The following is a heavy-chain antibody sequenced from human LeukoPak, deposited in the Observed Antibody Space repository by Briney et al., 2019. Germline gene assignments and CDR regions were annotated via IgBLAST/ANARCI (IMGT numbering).Heavy chain of an antibody. CDR3: AKVWRGNYYDY. CDR2: ISETGDSK. V-gene: IGHV3-23*01. J-gene: IGHJ4*02. D-gene: IGHD1-1*01. CDR1: GFIFGDYA. Sequence: GGSLRLSCAASGFIFGDYAMHWVHQAPGKGLEWVSSISETGDSKYYADSVQGRFTISRDNSKNTLYLQMNSLRSEDTALYYCAKVWRGNYYDYWGQGTLVTVSS.